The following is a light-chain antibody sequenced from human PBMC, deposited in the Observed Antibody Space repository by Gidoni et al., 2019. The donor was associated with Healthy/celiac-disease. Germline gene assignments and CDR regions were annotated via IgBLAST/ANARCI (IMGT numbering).Light chain of an antibody. V-gene: IGKV1-39*01. CDR2: AAS. CDR1: QSISSY. Sequence: IQISQSPSSLSASVGDRVTITCRASQSISSYLNWYQQKPGKAPKLLIYAASSLQSGVPSRFSRSGSGTDFTLTISSLPPEDFAPYDCQQSYRGTFGQXTKVEIK. J-gene: IGKJ1*01. CDR3: QQSYRGT.